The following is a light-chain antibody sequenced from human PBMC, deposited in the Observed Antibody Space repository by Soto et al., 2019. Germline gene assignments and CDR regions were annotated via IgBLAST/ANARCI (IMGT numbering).Light chain of an antibody. Sequence: QSVLTQPPSVSGAPGQRVTISCTGSGSSIGAGYDVHWYQQRPGTAPKLLIYNSNNRPSGVPDRFSGSKSGTSASLAITGLQAEDEADYYCQSYDSSLSGSMVFGGGTKVTVL. J-gene: IGLJ2*01. CDR2: NSN. V-gene: IGLV1-40*01. CDR3: QSYDSSLSGSMV. CDR1: GSSIGAGYD.